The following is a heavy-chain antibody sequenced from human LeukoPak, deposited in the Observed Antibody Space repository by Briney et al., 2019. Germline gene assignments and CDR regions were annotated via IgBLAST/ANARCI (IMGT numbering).Heavy chain of an antibody. D-gene: IGHD6-13*01. Sequence: PGGSLRLSCAASGFTFSSYGIHWVRQAPGKGLEWVAVISYDGSTTYYADSVKGRFTISRDNSKNTLYLQMNSLRGEDTAVYYCAKDREQQLVHVFGSWGQGTLVTVSS. CDR3: AKDREQQLVHVFGS. CDR1: GFTFSSYG. J-gene: IGHJ4*02. CDR2: ISYDGSTT. V-gene: IGHV3-30*18.